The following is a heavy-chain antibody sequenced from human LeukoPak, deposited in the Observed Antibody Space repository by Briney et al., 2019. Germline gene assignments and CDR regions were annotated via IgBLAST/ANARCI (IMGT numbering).Heavy chain of an antibody. CDR3: DLSGSLNFDY. V-gene: IGHV3-30*04. Sequence: PGRSLRLSCAASGFTFRNYAMHWVRQAPGKGLEWVAVSSDDATYTYYADSLKGRFTLSRDNSKDTLYLQMNGLRPEDTAVCARDLSGSLNFDYWGQGTLVTVSS. J-gene: IGHJ4*02. CDR1: GFTFRNYA. D-gene: IGHD1-26*01. CDR2: SSDDATYT.